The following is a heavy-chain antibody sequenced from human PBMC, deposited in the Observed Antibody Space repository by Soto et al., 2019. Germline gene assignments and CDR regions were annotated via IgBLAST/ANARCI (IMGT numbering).Heavy chain of an antibody. CDR1: GFKFPRSA. V-gene: IGHV1-58*01. Sequence: SVKVSCKASGFKFPRSAVQWVRQARGERLERIGWIVVGSGNPHYAQKFQERATITRDMSTSTAYMELSSLRSEHTAVYYNALIPETCYFCGMDVCGQGPTVAVSS. J-gene: IGHJ6*02. CDR3: ALIPETCYFCGMDV. CDR2: IVVGSGNP. D-gene: IGHD3-16*01.